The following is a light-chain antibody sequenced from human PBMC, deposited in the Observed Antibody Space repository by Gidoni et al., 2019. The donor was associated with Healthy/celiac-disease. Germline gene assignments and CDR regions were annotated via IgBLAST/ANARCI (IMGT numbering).Light chain of an antibody. CDR2: GAS. V-gene: IGKV3-20*01. J-gene: IGKJ3*01. CDR1: QSVSSSY. Sequence: IVLTQSPGTLSLSPGERATLSCRASQSVSSSYLAWYQQKPGQAPRLLIDGASSRATGIPDRFSGSGSGTDFTLTISRLEPEDFAVYYCQQYGSSLFTVGPGTKVDIK. CDR3: QQYGSSLFT.